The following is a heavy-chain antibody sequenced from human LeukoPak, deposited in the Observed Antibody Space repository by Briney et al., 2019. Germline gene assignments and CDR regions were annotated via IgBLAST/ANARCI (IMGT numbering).Heavy chain of an antibody. CDR2: IRSKGSGGTT. D-gene: IGHD5-18*01. Sequence: GGSLRLSCTASGISFGDYAMSWFRQAPGKGLEWGGFIRSKGSGGTTEYAASVKGRFTISRDDSKSIAYLQMISLKTEDTAVYYCSARIFTAMVRGSFDYWGQGILVTVSS. J-gene: IGHJ4*02. CDR1: GISFGDYA. CDR3: SARIFTAMVRGSFDY. V-gene: IGHV3-49*03.